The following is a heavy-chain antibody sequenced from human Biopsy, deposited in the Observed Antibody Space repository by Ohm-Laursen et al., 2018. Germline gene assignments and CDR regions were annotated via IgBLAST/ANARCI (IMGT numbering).Heavy chain of an antibody. J-gene: IGHJ4*02. CDR1: GFPFTGFS. CDR3: AKDLGQVTAAIGY. V-gene: IGHV3-9*01. Sequence: SLRLSCSAFGFPFTGFSMDWVRQAPGKGLEWVSGITWNSGSIGYADSVKGRFSIFRDNAKHSLYLQMNSLRAEDTALYYCAKDLGQVTAAIGYWGQGTLVTVSS. CDR2: ITWNSGSI. D-gene: IGHD2-21*02.